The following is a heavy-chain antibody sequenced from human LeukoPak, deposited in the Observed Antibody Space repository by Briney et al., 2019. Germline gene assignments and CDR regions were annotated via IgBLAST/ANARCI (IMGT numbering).Heavy chain of an antibody. Sequence: ASVTVSCKASGYTFTSYGISWVRQAPGQGLEWMGWISAYNGNTNYAQKLQGRVTMTTDTSTSTAYMELRSLRSDDTAVYYCARDIPRGYCSGGSCYFVFGYWGQGTLVTVSS. CDR3: ARDIPRGYCSGGSCYFVFGY. CDR2: ISAYNGNT. V-gene: IGHV1-18*01. J-gene: IGHJ4*02. D-gene: IGHD2-15*01. CDR1: GYTFTSYG.